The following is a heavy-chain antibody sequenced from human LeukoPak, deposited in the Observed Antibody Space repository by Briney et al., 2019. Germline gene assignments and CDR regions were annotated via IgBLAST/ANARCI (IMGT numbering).Heavy chain of an antibody. V-gene: IGHV3-23*01. CDR1: GFTFSSYA. D-gene: IGHD2-2*01. CDR2: ISGSGGST. CDR3: AKDIVVVPAAAPDAFDI. Sequence: GGSLRLSCAASGFTFSSYAMSWVRQAPGKGLEWVSAISGSGGSTYYADSVKGRFTISRDNSKNTLYLQMNSLRAEDTAVYYCAKDIVVVPAAAPDAFDIWGQGTMITVSP. J-gene: IGHJ3*02.